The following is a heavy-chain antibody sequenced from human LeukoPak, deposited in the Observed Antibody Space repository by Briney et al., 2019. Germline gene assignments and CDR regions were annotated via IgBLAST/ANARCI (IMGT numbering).Heavy chain of an antibody. D-gene: IGHD3-3*01. Sequence: SETLSLTCTVSGGSISSYYWSWIRQPPGKGLEWIGYIYYSGSTNYNPSLKSRVTISVDTSKNQFSLKLSSVTAADTAVYYCARGTRVFGVVITYYFDYWGQGTLVTVSS. J-gene: IGHJ4*02. CDR3: ARGTRVFGVVITYYFDY. V-gene: IGHV4-59*01. CDR2: IYYSGST. CDR1: GGSISSYY.